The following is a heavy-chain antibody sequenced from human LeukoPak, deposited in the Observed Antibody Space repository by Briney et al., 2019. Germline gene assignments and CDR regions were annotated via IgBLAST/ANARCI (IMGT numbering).Heavy chain of an antibody. CDR3: ATIPSRVAVARPFDY. D-gene: IGHD6-19*01. J-gene: IGHJ4*02. CDR2: FYPEDGET. Sequence: ASVKVSCKVAGYTLTELSMHRVRQAPGKGLEWMGGFYPEDGETNYAQKFQSRVALTEDTSTDTAIMGLSSLRSEDTAVYYCATIPSRVAVARPFDYWGQGTLVIVSS. CDR1: GYTLTELS. V-gene: IGHV1-24*01.